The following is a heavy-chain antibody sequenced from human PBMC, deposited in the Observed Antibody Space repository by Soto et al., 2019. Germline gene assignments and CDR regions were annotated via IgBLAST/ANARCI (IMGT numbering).Heavy chain of an antibody. CDR3: NAYPYLWGGHTPL. D-gene: IGHD2-15*01. V-gene: IGHV3-15*07. CDR2: VKSKADGGTA. J-gene: IGHJ4*02. Sequence: EVQLVESGGGLVQPGGSLRLSCAASGFSITNTWMHWVRQAPGKGLEWVGRVKSKADGGTADYAATVKGRFTVSRDDSKNTQSLQMNSLKMEDTAVYYCNAYPYLWGGHTPLWGQGTPVTVSS. CDR1: GFSITNTW.